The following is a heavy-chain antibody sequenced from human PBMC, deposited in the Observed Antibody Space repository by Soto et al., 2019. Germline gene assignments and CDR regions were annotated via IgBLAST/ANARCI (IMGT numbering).Heavy chain of an antibody. CDR2: IYYIGST. Sequence: PSETLSLTCTVSGGSMSNYYWSWIRQPPGKGLEWIGYIYYIGSTNYNPSLKSRVTISVDTSKNQFSLKLSSVTAADTAVYYCARRLSSGYYRGGMDYWGQGTLVTVSS. CDR1: GGSMSNYY. D-gene: IGHD3-22*01. J-gene: IGHJ4*02. V-gene: IGHV4-59*08. CDR3: ARRLSSGYYRGGMDY.